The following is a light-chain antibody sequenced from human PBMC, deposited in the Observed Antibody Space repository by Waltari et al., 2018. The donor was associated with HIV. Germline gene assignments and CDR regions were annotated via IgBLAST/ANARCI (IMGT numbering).Light chain of an antibody. V-gene: IGLV1-44*01. CDR3: AAWDDSLSGLVV. CDR2: SNN. Sequence: QSVLTQPPSASGTPGQRVTISCSGSSSNIGSNPVNWYQQLPGTAPRLLSYSNNQGPSGVPERFSGSKSGTSASLAISGLQSEDEADYYCAAWDDSLSGLVVFGGGTKLTVL. CDR1: SSNIGSNP. J-gene: IGLJ2*01.